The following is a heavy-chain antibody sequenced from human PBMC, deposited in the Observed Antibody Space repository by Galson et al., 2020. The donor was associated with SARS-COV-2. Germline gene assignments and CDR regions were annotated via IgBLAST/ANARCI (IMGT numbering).Heavy chain of an antibody. J-gene: IGHJ5*02. V-gene: IGHV1-46*02. CDR2: INTRSGST. Sequence: VSVTVSCTASGYTFNSYYMYSLPQAPGPELAWMGIINTRSGSTSYAQKLQGRVTMTRDNSKNTLSLQMNSLRAEDTAVYYCARDRWGSGWSNNWFVRGGQGTVVTVSS. CDR1: GYTFNSYY. CDR3: ARDRWGSGWSNNWFVR. D-gene: IGHD6-19*01.